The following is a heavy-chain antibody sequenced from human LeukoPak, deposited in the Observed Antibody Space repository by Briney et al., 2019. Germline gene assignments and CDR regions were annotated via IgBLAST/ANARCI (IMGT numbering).Heavy chain of an antibody. J-gene: IGHJ4*02. CDR3: AKSEGTYYYDSSGYYYSY. D-gene: IGHD3-22*01. CDR2: ISSDASTM. V-gene: IGHV3-48*03. Sequence: GGSLRLSCATSGFTFSSYEMNWVRQAPGKGLEWVSYISSDASTMYYADSVKGRFTVSRDNAKNSLYLQMNSLRAEDTAVYYCAKSEGTYYYDSSGYYYSYWGQGTLVTVSS. CDR1: GFTFSSYE.